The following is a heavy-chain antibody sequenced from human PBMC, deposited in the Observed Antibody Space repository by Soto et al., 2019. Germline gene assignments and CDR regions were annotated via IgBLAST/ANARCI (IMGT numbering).Heavy chain of an antibody. Sequence: PGGSLRLSCAASGFTFSSDWMSWVRQAPGKGLEWVANIKPDGSEKDYVDSVKDRFTIARDNAKNSLYLKMNSLRAEDTAVYYCAREQAMAKDGMDVWGQGTTVTVSS. CDR3: AREQAMAKDGMDV. CDR1: GFTFSSDW. D-gene: IGHD5-12*01. J-gene: IGHJ6*02. V-gene: IGHV3-7*03. CDR2: IKPDGSEK.